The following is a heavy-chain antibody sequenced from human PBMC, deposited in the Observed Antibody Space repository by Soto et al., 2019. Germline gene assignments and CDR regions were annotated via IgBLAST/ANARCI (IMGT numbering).Heavy chain of an antibody. CDR1: GGSISSSNW. D-gene: IGHD1-26*01. CDR3: AKDADSGSYGLSVFDI. CDR2: IYHSGST. J-gene: IGHJ3*02. Sequence: SETLSLTCAVSGGSISSSNWWSWVRQPPGKGLEWIGEIYHSGSTNYNPSLKSRVTISVDKSKNQFSLKLSSVTAADTAVYYCAKDADSGSYGLSVFDIWGQGTMVTVSS. V-gene: IGHV4-4*02.